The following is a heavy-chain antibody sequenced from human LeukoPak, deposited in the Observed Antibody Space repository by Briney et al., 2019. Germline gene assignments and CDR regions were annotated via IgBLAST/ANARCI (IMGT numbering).Heavy chain of an antibody. CDR1: GDSISSHNW. D-gene: IGHD3-3*02. V-gene: IGHV4-4*02. CDR3: ARGPAIFYYLDY. CDR2: VFHSGNT. J-gene: IGHJ4*02. Sequence: SETLSLTCAVSGDSISSHNWWSWVRQPPGKGLEWIGEVFHSGNTNYNPSLESRVTISVDKSKNHLSLRLNSVTAADTAVYFCARGPAIFYYLDYWGQGALVTVSS.